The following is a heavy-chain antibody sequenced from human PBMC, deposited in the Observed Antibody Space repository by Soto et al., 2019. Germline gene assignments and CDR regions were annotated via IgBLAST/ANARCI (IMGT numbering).Heavy chain of an antibody. CDR3: ANGGGFGEFRG. J-gene: IGHJ4*02. D-gene: IGHD3-10*01. V-gene: IGHV4-39*01. CDR1: GGSISSSSYY. CDR2: IYYSGST. Sequence: SETLSLTCTVSGGSISSSSYYWGWIRQPPGKGLEWIGSIYYSGSTYYNPSLKSRVTISVDTSKNQFSLKLSSVTAADTAVYCCANGGGFGEFRGWGQGTLVTVSS.